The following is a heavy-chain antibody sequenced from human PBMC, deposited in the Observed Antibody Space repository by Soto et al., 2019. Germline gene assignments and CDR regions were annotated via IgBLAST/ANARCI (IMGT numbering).Heavy chain of an antibody. CDR3: ARSVYYDIPNWFDP. V-gene: IGHV4-59*01. CDR2: IYYSGST. CDR1: GGSISSYY. D-gene: IGHD3-9*01. J-gene: IGHJ5*02. Sequence: SETLSLTCTVSGGSISSYYWSWIRQPPGKGLEWIGYIYYSGSTNYNPSLKSRVTISVDTSKNQFSLKLSSVTAADTAVYYCARSVYYDIPNWFDPWGQGTLVTVSS.